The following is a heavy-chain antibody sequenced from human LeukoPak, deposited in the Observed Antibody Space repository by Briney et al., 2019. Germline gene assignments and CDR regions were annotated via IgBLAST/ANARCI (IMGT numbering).Heavy chain of an antibody. D-gene: IGHD3-3*01. V-gene: IGHV3-7*01. CDR2: IKEDSSDK. CDR1: GFAFNNYA. J-gene: IGHJ5*01. Sequence: GGSLRLSCAASGFAFNNYAMTWVRQAPGKGLEWVANIKEDSSDKNYVDSMKGRFTISRDNAKNSLYLQMNSLRAEDTAVYYCARESGRFRFDSWGQGTLVTVSS. CDR3: ARESGRFRFDS.